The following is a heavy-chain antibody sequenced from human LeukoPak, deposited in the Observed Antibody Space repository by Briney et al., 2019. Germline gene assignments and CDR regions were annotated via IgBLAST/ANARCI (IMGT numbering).Heavy chain of an antibody. Sequence: SETLSLTYAVSGYSITSDYYWGWIRQSPGKGLEWIGSISHSGSTSYNPSLRSRVTISVDTSKTQFSLKLSSVTAADTAMYYCARRISTSGWSYDYWGQGTLVTVSS. J-gene: IGHJ4*02. V-gene: IGHV4-38-2*01. CDR2: ISHSGST. CDR1: GYSITSDYY. CDR3: ARRISTSGWSYDY. D-gene: IGHD6-19*01.